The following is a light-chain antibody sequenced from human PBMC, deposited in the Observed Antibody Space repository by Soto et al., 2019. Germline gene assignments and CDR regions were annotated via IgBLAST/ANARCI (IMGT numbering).Light chain of an antibody. Sequence: QSALTQPASVSGSPGQSITISCTGTSSDVGGYNYVSWYQQHPGKAPKLMIYEVSNRPSGVSNRFSGSKSGNTASLTISGLQPEDEAYYFCSSYGSTSTRYVFGTGTKLTVL. CDR2: EVS. J-gene: IGLJ1*01. V-gene: IGLV2-14*01. CDR1: SSDVGGYNY. CDR3: SSYGSTSTRYV.